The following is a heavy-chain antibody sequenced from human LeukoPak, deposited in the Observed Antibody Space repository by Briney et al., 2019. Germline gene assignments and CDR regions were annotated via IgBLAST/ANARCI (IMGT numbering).Heavy chain of an antibody. Sequence: GGSLRLSCAASGFTFSSYAMSWVRQAPGKGLEWVSAISVSGGSTYYADSVKGRFTISRDNSKNTLYLQMNSLRAEDTAVYYCAQSAGDTPWYYYGMDVWGKGTTVTVSS. D-gene: IGHD4-17*01. CDR3: AQSAGDTPWYYYGMDV. V-gene: IGHV3-23*01. CDR2: ISVSGGST. CDR1: GFTFSSYA. J-gene: IGHJ6*04.